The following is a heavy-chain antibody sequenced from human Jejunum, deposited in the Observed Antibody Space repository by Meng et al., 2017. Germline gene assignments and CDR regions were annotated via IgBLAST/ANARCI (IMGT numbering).Heavy chain of an antibody. J-gene: IGHJ3*02. V-gene: IGHV3-48*03. D-gene: IGHD3-10*01. CDR1: GFIFSNYE. Sequence: GESLKISCAASGFIFSNYEMNWVRQAPGKGLEWVSYISTSGNTIYYADSVKGRFTISRDNPKSSLYLQMNSLRAEDTAVYYCARVGYYGSGSYYNFDIWGQGTMVTVSS. CDR3: ARVGYYGSGSYYNFDI. CDR2: ISTSGNTI.